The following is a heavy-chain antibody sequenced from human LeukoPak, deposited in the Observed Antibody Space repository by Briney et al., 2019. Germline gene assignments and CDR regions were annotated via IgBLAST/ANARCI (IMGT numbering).Heavy chain of an antibody. D-gene: IGHD2-15*01. CDR1: GFTFTSSA. Sequence: SVKVSCKASGFTFTSSAMQWVRQARGQRLEWIGWIVVGSGNTDYAQKFQERVTITRDMSTSTAYMELSSLRSEDTAVYYCAAVGGGSGYAFDIWGQGTMVTVSS. CDR3: AAVGGGSGYAFDI. V-gene: IGHV1-58*02. J-gene: IGHJ3*02. CDR2: IVVGSGNT.